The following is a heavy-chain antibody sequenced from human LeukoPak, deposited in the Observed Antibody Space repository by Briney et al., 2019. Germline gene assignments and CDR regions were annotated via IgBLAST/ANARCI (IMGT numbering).Heavy chain of an antibody. Sequence: SETLSLTCTVSGGSISSGGYYWSWIRQHPGKGLEWIGYIYYSGSTYYNPSLKSRVTISVDTSKNQFSLKLSSVTAADTAVYYCARVMSSWYYFDYWGQGTLVTVS. J-gene: IGHJ4*02. CDR3: ARVMSSWYYFDY. CDR1: GGSISSGGYY. D-gene: IGHD6-13*01. V-gene: IGHV4-31*03. CDR2: IYYSGST.